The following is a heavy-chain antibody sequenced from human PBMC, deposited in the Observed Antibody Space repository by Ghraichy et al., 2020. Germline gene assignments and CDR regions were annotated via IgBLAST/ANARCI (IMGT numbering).Heavy chain of an antibody. CDR3: TKDAEEGYGMDV. V-gene: IGHV3-30*18. CDR2: ISYDGTNK. CDR1: GLRFDDYG. J-gene: IGHJ6*02. Sequence: GGSLRLSCAASGLRFDDYGMHWVHQAPGKGLEWLAVISYDGTNKQYAESVEGQFTISRDNAKNMVFLQMKSLRAGDTAIYYCTKDAEEGYGMDVWGQGTTVTVSS. D-gene: IGHD6-13*01.